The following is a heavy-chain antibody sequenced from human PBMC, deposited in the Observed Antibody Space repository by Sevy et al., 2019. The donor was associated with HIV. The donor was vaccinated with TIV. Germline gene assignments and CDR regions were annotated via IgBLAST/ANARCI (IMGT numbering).Heavy chain of an antibody. Sequence: GGSLRLSCAASGFNISSNYLSWVRQAPGKGLEWVSVIYGNNSTYYADFVKGRFTISRDNSKNTLYLHMNSLRVEDTAMYYCARGEQWLSFNYWGQGTLVTVSS. CDR3: ARGEQWLSFNY. J-gene: IGHJ4*02. V-gene: IGHV3-53*01. D-gene: IGHD6-19*01. CDR2: IYGNNST. CDR1: GFNISSNY.